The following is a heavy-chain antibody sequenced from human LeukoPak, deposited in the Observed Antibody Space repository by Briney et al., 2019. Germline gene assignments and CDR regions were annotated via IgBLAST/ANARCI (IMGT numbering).Heavy chain of an antibody. D-gene: IGHD2-15*01. CDR1: GFTFGSQA. CDR3: VRGADTVIVTWGGIFDH. J-gene: IGHJ4*02. V-gene: IGHV3-30-3*01. Sequence: PGTSLRLSCATSGFTFGSQAMHWVRQAPGKGLEWVAFISYDSTLQYYSDSVKGRFTISRDTSRSRLFLQMNSLKTEDTAVYYCVRGADTVIVTWGGIFDHWGQGTLVTVSS. CDR2: ISYDSTLQ.